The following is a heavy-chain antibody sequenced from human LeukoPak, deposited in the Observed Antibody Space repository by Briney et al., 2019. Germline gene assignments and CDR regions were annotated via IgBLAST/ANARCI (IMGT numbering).Heavy chain of an antibody. CDR1: GGSFSGYY. CDR2: INHSGST. V-gene: IGHV4-34*01. D-gene: IGHD3-10*01. CDR3: ARGRNTMVRGNWFDP. Sequence: SETLSLTCAVYGGSFSGYYWSWIRQPPGKGLEWIGEINHSGSTNYNPSLKSRVTISVDTSKNQFSLKLSSVTAADTAVYYCARGRNTMVRGNWFDPWGQGTLVTVSS. J-gene: IGHJ5*02.